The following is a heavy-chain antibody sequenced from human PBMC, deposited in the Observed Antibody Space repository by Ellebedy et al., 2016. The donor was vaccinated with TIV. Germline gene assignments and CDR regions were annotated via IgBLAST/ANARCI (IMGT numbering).Heavy chain of an antibody. CDR1: GYTFTNYY. CDR2: INPSNGST. V-gene: IGHV1-46*04. D-gene: IGHD6-19*01. CDR3: ARSRSSGWLHTPDY. J-gene: IGHJ4*02. Sequence: AASVKVSCKASGYTFTNYYMHWVRQAPGQGLEWMGIINPSNGSTTYAQKLQGRVTMTRDMSTSTVSMELSGLRSEDTAVYFCARSRSSGWLHTPDYWGQGTLVTVSS.